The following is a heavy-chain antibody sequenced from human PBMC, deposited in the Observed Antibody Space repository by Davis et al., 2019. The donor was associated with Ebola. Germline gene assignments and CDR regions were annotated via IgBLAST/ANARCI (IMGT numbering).Heavy chain of an antibody. Sequence: SETLSLTCTVSGASINSEFFSWSWVRQPAGKGLEWIGHIYTNGITNYNPSLKSRVTISVDTSKNQFSLKLSSVTAADTAVYYCARAYSSSSGFDYWGQGTLVTVSS. D-gene: IGHD6-6*01. J-gene: IGHJ4*02. CDR1: GASINSEFFS. CDR2: IYTNGIT. V-gene: IGHV4-61*09. CDR3: ARAYSSSSGFDY.